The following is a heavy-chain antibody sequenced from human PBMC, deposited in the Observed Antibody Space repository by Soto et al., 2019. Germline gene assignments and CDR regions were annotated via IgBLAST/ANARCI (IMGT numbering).Heavy chain of an antibody. Sequence: SETLSLTCTVSGGSISSGGYYWSWIRQHPGKRLEWIGYIYYSGSTYYNPSLKSRVTISVDTSKNQFSLKLSSVTAADTAVYYCARDTRVGVDYYYYGMDVWGQGTTVTVSS. CDR1: GGSISSGGYY. CDR3: ARDTRVGVDYYYYGMDV. V-gene: IGHV4-31*03. J-gene: IGHJ6*02. D-gene: IGHD2-15*01. CDR2: IYYSGST.